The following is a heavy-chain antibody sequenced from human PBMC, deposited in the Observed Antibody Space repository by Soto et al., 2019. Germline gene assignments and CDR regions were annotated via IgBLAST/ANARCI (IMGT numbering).Heavy chain of an antibody. CDR1: GGSISSYY. V-gene: IGHV4-59*01. Sequence: TVSGGSISSYYWSWIRQPPGKGLEWIGYIYDSGSTNYNPSLKSRVTISVDTSKNQFSLKLTSVTAADTAVYYCAAPPRYWGQGTLVTVSS. CDR3: AAPPRY. CDR2: IYDSGST. D-gene: IGHD6-6*01. J-gene: IGHJ4*02.